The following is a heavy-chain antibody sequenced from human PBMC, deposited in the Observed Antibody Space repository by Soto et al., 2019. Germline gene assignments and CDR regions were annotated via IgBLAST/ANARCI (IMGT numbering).Heavy chain of an antibody. Sequence: VSLRLSCSASGFIFDSYAMRWVRQAPGKGLERDSNLSERGGYTYHAESGKGRFTISSDNSKKTLYLQMNRLRPADPALYFCANDRHTDGNHNDFDYWRQGTLVTVSS. J-gene: IGHJ4*02. CDR2: LSERGGYT. D-gene: IGHD5-18*01. CDR3: ANDRHTDGNHNDFDY. CDR1: GFIFDSYA. V-gene: IGHV3-23*01.